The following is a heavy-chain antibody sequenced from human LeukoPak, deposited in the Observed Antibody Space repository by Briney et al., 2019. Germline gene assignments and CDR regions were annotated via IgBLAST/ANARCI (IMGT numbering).Heavy chain of an antibody. Sequence: PSETLSLTCTVSGGSISSSSYYWGWIRQPPGKGLEWIGSIYYSGSIYYNPSLKSRVTISVDTSKNQFSLKLSSVTAADTAVYYCARHEDDYDILTGYYIPYYFDYWGQGTLVTVSS. J-gene: IGHJ4*02. CDR3: ARHEDDYDILTGYYIPYYFDY. D-gene: IGHD3-9*01. CDR2: IYYSGSI. V-gene: IGHV4-39*01. CDR1: GGSISSSSYY.